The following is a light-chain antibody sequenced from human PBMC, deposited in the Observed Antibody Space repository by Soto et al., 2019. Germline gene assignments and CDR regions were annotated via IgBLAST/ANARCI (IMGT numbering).Light chain of an antibody. CDR3: QSYDIRLSAWV. CDR1: RSNLGAGYA. J-gene: IGLJ3*02. Sequence: QSVLPQPPSVSGAPGQRVSISCTWNRSNLGAGYAVHWYQKGLHTAPKLVIYAFTERPSGVPARFSGSRSASSASLAVTGLQAEDEADYYCQSYDIRLSAWVFGGGTKLTVL. CDR2: AFT. V-gene: IGLV1-40*01.